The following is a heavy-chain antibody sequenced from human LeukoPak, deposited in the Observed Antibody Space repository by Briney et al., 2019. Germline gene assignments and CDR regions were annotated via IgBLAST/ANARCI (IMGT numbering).Heavy chain of an antibody. Sequence: SETLSLTCGVYDRPFSGYYWSWLRQPPGKGLEWIGEVYHSGSANYNPSLKSRVTISAYTSKSQFSLKMTPVTAADTAVYYCARQDYYDDSAHYYAWFDPWGQGTLVTVSS. CDR2: VYHSGSA. CDR3: ARQDYYDDSAHYYAWFDP. CDR1: DRPFSGYY. J-gene: IGHJ5*02. V-gene: IGHV4-34*01. D-gene: IGHD3-22*01.